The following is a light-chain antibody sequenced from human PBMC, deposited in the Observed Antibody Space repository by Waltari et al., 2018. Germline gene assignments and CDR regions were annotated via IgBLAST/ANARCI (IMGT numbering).Light chain of an antibody. CDR2: VNSDGSH. V-gene: IGLV4-69*01. Sequence: QLVLTQSPSASASLGASVKLTCTLDSGHSRTILAWLQQQPEKGPRYLMKVNSDGSHSKGDEIPDRFSGSSSGAERYLTISSLQSEDEADYYCQTGGHGTWVFGGGTKLTVL. CDR3: QTGGHGTWV. J-gene: IGLJ3*02. CDR1: SGHSRTI.